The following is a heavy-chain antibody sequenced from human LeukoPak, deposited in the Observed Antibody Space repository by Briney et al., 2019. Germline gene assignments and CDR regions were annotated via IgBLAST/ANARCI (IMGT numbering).Heavy chain of an antibody. V-gene: IGHV3-48*01. CDR3: ARGASSGRGALDY. J-gene: IGHJ4*02. D-gene: IGHD6-6*01. CDR1: GFTFSSYS. CDR2: SSSRSGTI. Sequence: PGGSLRLSCAASGFTFSSYSMNWVRQAPGKGLEWVSYSSSRSGTIFYADSVKGRFTISRDKAKNSLYLQMNSLRAEDTAVYYCARGASSGRGALDYWGQGTLVTVSS.